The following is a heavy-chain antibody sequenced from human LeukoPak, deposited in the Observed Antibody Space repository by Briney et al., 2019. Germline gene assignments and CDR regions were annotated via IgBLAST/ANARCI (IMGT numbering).Heavy chain of an antibody. CDR3: PTAGHKGGHFRYFHY. CDR2: VDPEDAET. Sequence: ASVKVSCKASGYSFNDYYIHWVQLAPGKGFAWMGRVDPEDAETIYARNFQDRVTITADSSSDTVYMGLSSLRSEDTATYYCPTAGHKGGHFRYFHYWGQGTLVTVSS. J-gene: IGHJ4*02. CDR1: GYSFNDYY. D-gene: IGHD2/OR15-2a*01. V-gene: IGHV1-69-2*01.